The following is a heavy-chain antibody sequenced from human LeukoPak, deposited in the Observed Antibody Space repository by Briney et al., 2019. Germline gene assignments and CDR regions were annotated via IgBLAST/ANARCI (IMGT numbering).Heavy chain of an antibody. J-gene: IGHJ4*02. CDR3: AKDRWRDGSSSFDN. Sequence: GASVTVSCKASGYTFTSYSINWVRQAPGQGLEWMGWISTYKGNSNYAQKLQGRVTMTTDTSTSTAYMELRSLRSDDTAMYYCAKDRWRDGSSSFDNWGQGTLVTVSS. V-gene: IGHV1-18*01. CDR2: ISTYKGNS. CDR1: GYTFTSYS. D-gene: IGHD6-6*01.